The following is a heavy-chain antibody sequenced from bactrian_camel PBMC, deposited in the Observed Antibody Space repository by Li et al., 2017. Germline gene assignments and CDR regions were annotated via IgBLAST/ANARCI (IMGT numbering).Heavy chain of an antibody. CDR1: GYWSSRYC. J-gene: IGHJ4*01. V-gene: IGHV3S10*01. D-gene: IGHD3*01. CDR3: ATGEGFDCSGAYCSLHY. CDR2: IDCEGSI. Sequence: VQLVESGGGSVQAGGSLRLSCVASGYWSSRYCMTWFRQAPGKEREGVAGIDCEGSITYGDSVKGRFTITRDNAKNTVYLQMDSLKSEDTALYFCATGEGFDCSGAYCSLHYWGQGTQVTVS.